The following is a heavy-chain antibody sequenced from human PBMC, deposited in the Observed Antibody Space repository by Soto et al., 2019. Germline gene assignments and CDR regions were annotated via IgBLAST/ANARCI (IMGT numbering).Heavy chain of an antibody. CDR3: AKWEGLGSDYYYYAMDV. CDR2: IYHSGYT. J-gene: IGHJ6*02. CDR1: GGSISSGGYY. D-gene: IGHD1-26*01. V-gene: IGHV4-31*03. Sequence: PSETLSLTCTVSGGSISSGGYYWTWIRQHPGKGLEWIAYIYHSGYTFYNPSLKSRVTMSVDTSKNQFSLKLRSVTAADTAVYYCAKWEGLGSDYYYYAMDVWGQVTTVTVSS.